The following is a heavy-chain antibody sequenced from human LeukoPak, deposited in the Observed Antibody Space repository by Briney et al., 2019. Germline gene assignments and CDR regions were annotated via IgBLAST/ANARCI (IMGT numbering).Heavy chain of an antibody. J-gene: IGHJ6*03. CDR2: IIPIFGTA. D-gene: IGHD3-22*01. V-gene: IGHV1-69*05. CDR3: ARESMIVPAYYYYYYYMDV. Sequence: GASVKVSCKASGGTFSSYAISWVRQAPGQGLEWMGRIIPIFGTANYAQKFQGRVTITTDESTSTAYMELSSLRPEDTAVYYCARESMIVPAYYYYYYYMDVWGKGTTVTVSS. CDR1: GGTFSSYA.